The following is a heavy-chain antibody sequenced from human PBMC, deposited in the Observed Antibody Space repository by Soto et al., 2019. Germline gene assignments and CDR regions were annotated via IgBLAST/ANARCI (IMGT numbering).Heavy chain of an antibody. CDR2: ISAYNGNT. CDR1: GYTFTSYG. V-gene: IGHV1-18*04. Sequence: ASVPVSCKASGYTFTSYGISWVRQAPGQGLEWMGWISAYNGNTNYAQKLQGRVTMTTDTSTSTAYMELRSLRSDDTAVYYCPRAKGRYYYYGMDVWGQGNSVTV. CDR3: PRAKGRYYYYGMDV. J-gene: IGHJ6*02.